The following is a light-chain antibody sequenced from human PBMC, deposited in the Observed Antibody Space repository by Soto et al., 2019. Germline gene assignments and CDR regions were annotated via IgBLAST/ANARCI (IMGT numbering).Light chain of an antibody. CDR1: QDISNN. J-gene: IGKJ4*01. CDR3: QQYRSHPLT. CDR2: AAS. Sequence: DIQMTQSPSSLSASVGDRVTITCRASQDISNNLAWFQQKPGKPPKSLIYAASSLQSGVPSKFSGSGSGTDFTLTISSLQPEDFATYYCQQYRSHPLTFGGGTRVEFK. V-gene: IGKV1-16*02.